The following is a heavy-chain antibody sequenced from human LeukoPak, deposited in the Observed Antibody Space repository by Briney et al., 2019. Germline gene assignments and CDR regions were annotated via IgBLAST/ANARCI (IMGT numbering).Heavy chain of an antibody. Sequence: GGSLRLSCAASGFTFDDYAMHWVRQAPGKGLEWVSLIREDGRTTYYVDSVKGRFATSRDNSKKSLYLQINSLRTEDTALYYCAKTRRSGTEYADFDHWGQGTLVTVSS. V-gene: IGHV3-43*02. CDR3: AKTRRSGTEYADFDH. J-gene: IGHJ4*02. D-gene: IGHD1-26*01. CDR2: IREDGRTT. CDR1: GFTFDDYA.